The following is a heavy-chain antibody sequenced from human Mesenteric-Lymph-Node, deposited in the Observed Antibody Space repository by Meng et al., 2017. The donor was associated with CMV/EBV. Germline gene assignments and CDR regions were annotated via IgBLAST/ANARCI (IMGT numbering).Heavy chain of an antibody. J-gene: IGHJ6*02. CDR1: GFTFSSYG. CDR3: ASSTDPGLLEKYFSSTSCYDYYGMDV. D-gene: IGHD2-2*01. CDR2: IRYDGSNK. Sequence: GGSLRLSCAASGFTFSSYGMHWVRQAPGKGLEWVAFIRYDGSNKYYADSVKGRFTISRDNSKNTLYLQMNSLRAEDTAVYYCASSTDPGLLEKYFSSTSCYDYYGMDVWGQGTTVTVSS. V-gene: IGHV3-30*02.